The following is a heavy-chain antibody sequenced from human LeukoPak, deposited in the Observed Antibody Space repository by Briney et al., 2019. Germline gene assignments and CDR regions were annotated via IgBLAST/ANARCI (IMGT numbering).Heavy chain of an antibody. Sequence: SETLSLTGTVSGGSISSYYWSWIRQPPGKGLEWIGYIYYSGSTNYNPSLKSRVTISVDTSKNQFSLKPSSVTAADTAVYYCARTQDTGGAFDIWGQGTMVTVSS. CDR3: ARTQDTGGAFDI. J-gene: IGHJ3*02. D-gene: IGHD2-8*02. CDR1: GGSISSYY. V-gene: IGHV4-59*01. CDR2: IYYSGST.